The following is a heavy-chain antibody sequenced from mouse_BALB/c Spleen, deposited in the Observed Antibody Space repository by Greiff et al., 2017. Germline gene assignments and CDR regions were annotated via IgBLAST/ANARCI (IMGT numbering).Heavy chain of an antibody. CDR1: GFSLTSYD. V-gene: IGHV2-9-2*01. Sequence: QVQLKESGPGLVAPSQSLSITCTVSGFSLTSYDISWIRQPPGKGLEWLGVIWTGGGTNYNSAFMSRLSISKDNSKSQVFLKMNSLQTDDTAIYYCVRDEATVAKPSFAYWGQGTLVTVSA. CDR3: VRDEATVAKPSFAY. D-gene: IGHD1-1*01. J-gene: IGHJ3*01. CDR2: IWTGGGT.